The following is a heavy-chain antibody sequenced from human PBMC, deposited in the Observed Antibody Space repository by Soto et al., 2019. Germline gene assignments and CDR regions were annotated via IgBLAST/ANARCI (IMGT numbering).Heavy chain of an antibody. CDR2: IYYSGST. V-gene: IGHV4-39*01. CDR3: ARHLCRTGSPYYFDY. CDR1: GGSISSSSYY. D-gene: IGHD3-10*02. Sequence: SETLSLTCTVSGGSISSSSYYWGWIRQPPGKGLEWIGSIYYSGSTYYNPSLKSRVTISVDTSKNQFSLKLSSVTAADTAVYYCARHLCRTGSPYYFDYWGQGTLVNVSS. J-gene: IGHJ4*02.